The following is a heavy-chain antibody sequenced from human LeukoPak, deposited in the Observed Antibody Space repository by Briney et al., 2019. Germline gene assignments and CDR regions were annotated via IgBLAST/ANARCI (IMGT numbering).Heavy chain of an antibody. J-gene: IGHJ4*02. D-gene: IGHD3-10*01. Sequence: SETLSLTCAVSGASLSGSPFYWGWIRQPPGKGLEWIANIFYSGNTFYNPSLRSRVTISIDTSENQFSLNVSSVTAADTAVYYCARHYYGSSQIDYWGQGTLVTVSS. CDR2: IFYSGNT. V-gene: IGHV4-39*01. CDR1: GASLSGSPFY. CDR3: ARHYYGSSQIDY.